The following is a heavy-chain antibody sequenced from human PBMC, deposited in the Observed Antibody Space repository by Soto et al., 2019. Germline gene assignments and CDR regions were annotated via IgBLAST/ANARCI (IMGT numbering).Heavy chain of an antibody. V-gene: IGHV1-69*13. Sequence: SVKVSCKASGGTFSSYAINWVRQAPGQGLEWMGGIIPIFGTANYAQKFQGRVTITADESTSTAYMELSSLRSEDTAVYYCARVFSGYSSGPLGYWGQGTLVTVSS. CDR1: GGTFSSYA. J-gene: IGHJ4*02. D-gene: IGHD6-19*01. CDR2: IIPIFGTA. CDR3: ARVFSGYSSGPLGY.